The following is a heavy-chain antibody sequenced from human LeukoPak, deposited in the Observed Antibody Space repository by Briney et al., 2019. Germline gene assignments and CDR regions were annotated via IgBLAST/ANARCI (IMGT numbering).Heavy chain of an antibody. CDR2: ISGSGGST. Sequence: GGSLRLSCAASGFTFSSYAMSWVRQAPGKGLEWVSAISGSGGSTYYADSVKGRFTISRDNSKNTLYLQMNSLRAEDTAVYYCAKDIFEEFWSGYYSRAFDYWGQGTLVTVSS. V-gene: IGHV3-23*01. D-gene: IGHD3-3*01. J-gene: IGHJ4*02. CDR3: AKDIFEEFWSGYYSRAFDY. CDR1: GFTFSSYA.